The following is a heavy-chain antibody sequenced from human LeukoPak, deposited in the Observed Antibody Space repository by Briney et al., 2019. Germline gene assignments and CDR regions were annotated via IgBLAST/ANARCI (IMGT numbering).Heavy chain of an antibody. V-gene: IGHV3-33*01. CDR1: GFTFSSYG. CDR2: IWYDGSNK. CDR3: ARLYGTYPGWFDP. Sequence: PGGSLRLSCAASGFTFSSYGMHRVRQAPGKGLEWVAVIWYDGSNKYYADSVKGRFTISRDNSKNTLYLQMNSLRAEDTAVYYCARLYGTYPGWFDPWGQGTLVTVSS. D-gene: IGHD4-17*01. J-gene: IGHJ5*02.